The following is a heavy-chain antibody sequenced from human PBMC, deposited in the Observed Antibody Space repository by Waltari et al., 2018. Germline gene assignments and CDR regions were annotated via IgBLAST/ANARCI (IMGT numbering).Heavy chain of an antibody. CDR1: GYTFTGYY. J-gene: IGHJ4*02. Sequence: QVQLVPSGAEVKKTGASVKVSCTAPGYTFTGYYMHWVPQAPGQGIGWMGWINPNSDGTNYAQKLQGRVTMTRDTSISTAYMELSRLRSDDTAVYYCARDSEAADGYTHWGQGTLVTVSS. CDR3: ARDSEAADGYTH. D-gene: IGHD5-12*01. CDR2: INPNSDGT. V-gene: IGHV1-2*02.